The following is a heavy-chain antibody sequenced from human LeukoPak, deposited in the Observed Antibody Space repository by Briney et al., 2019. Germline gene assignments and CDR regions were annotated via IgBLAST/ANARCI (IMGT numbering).Heavy chain of an antibody. V-gene: IGHV3-30*02. Sequence: PGGSLRLSCAASGFTFSNYGVHWVRQAPGKGLEWVGFIRYDGTNTYYLDSVKGRFTISRDNAENTLYLQMNNLRPDDTAFYFCVKEGVEYSYSYGDYWGQGTLVTVSS. J-gene: IGHJ4*02. CDR2: IRYDGTNT. CDR1: GFTFSNYG. CDR3: VKEGVEYSYSYGDY. D-gene: IGHD3-16*01.